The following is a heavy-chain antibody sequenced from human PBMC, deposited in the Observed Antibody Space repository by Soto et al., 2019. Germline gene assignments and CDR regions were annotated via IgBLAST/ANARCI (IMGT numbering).Heavy chain of an antibody. V-gene: IGHV3-21*01. Sequence: PGGSLRLSCAASGFTLSSYSMNWVRQAPGKGLEWVSSISSSSSYIYYADSVKGRFTISRDNAKNSLYLQMNSLRAEDTAVYYCAGDRSSSSRFDYWAQETLVTVSS. J-gene: IGHJ4*02. CDR2: ISSSSSYI. CDR1: GFTLSSYS. D-gene: IGHD6-6*01. CDR3: AGDRSSSSRFDY.